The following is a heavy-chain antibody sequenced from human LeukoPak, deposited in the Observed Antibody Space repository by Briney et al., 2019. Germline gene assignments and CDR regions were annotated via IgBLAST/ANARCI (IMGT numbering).Heavy chain of an antibody. CDR1: RFTFSIFA. V-gene: IGHV3-48*04. CDR2: ISSSGSTI. Sequence: PGGSLRLSCAASRFTFSIFAMNWVRQAPGKGLEWVSYISSSGSTIYYADSVKGRFTISRDNAKNSLYLQMNSLRAEDTAVYYCAREREDYDSPYYYYYYMDVWGKGTTVTVSS. D-gene: IGHD3-3*01. CDR3: AREREDYDSPYYYYYYMDV. J-gene: IGHJ6*03.